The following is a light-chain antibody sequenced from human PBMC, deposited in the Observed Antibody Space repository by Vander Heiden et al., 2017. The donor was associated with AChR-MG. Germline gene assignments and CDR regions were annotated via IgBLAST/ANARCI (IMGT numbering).Light chain of an antibody. J-gene: IGKJ2*01. V-gene: IGKV3-11*01. CDR2: EAS. Sequence: EIDLTQSPATLSLSRGERATLSCRDSKNVRKFLDWYQQKPSQTPRLLIYEASNRADGVPDRFSGSGSGTDFTLTISGLEHEDFEVYYWQQRSSQYTFGQGTTLDI. CDR1: KNVRKF. CDR3: QQRSSQYT.